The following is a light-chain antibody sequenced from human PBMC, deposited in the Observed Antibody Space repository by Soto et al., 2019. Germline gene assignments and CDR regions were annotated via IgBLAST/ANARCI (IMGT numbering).Light chain of an antibody. Sequence: DIQLTQSPSSLSASVGDRVTITCRASQGISNSLNWYQQKPGKAPNLLIYGTSDLQSGVPSRFSGSGSGTEFTPTISSLQRDDFTTYYCQQSHSSSWTFGQGTKVEIK. J-gene: IGKJ1*01. V-gene: IGKV1-39*01. CDR1: QGISNS. CDR2: GTS. CDR3: QQSHSSSWT.